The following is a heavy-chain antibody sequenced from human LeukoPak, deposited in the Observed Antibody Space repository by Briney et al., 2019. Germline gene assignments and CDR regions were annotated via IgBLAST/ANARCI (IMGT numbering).Heavy chain of an antibody. CDR3: ARDGLAKESTGCSVDY. CDR2: ISTSSSRT. D-gene: IGHD6-19*01. Sequence: PGGSLRLSCAAPGFSFSSYSMNWVRQAPGKGLEWVSYISTSSSRTYYADSVKGRFTISRDNAKNSLYLQMNSLRAEDTAVYYCARDGLAKESTGCSVDYWGQGTLVTVSS. CDR1: GFSFSSYS. J-gene: IGHJ4*02. V-gene: IGHV3-48*01.